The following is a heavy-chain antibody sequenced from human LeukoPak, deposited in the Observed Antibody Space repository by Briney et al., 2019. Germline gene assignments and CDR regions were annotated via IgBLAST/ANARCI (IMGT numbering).Heavy chain of an antibody. D-gene: IGHD3-3*01. Sequence: KTGGSLRLSCAASGFTFSDYYMSWIRQAPGKGLEWVSYISSSGSTIYYADSVKGRFTISRDNAKNSLYLQMNSLRAEDTAVYHCARGTTYYDFWSGYHPGDYWGQGTLVTVSS. V-gene: IGHV3-11*01. CDR1: GFTFSDYY. CDR3: ARGTTYYDFWSGYHPGDY. J-gene: IGHJ4*02. CDR2: ISSSGSTI.